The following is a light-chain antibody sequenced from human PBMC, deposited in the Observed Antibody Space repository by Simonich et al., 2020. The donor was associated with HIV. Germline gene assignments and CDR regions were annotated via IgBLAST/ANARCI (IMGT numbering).Light chain of an antibody. CDR2: WAC. CDR1: QSILYNSNNKNY. CDR3: QQYYITPPT. J-gene: IGKJ1*01. V-gene: IGKV4-1*01. Sequence: DIVMTQSPDSLAVSLGARATINCKSSQSILYNSNNKNYLAWYQQKPGQPPKLLIYWACTRESGVPDRFSGSGTGTDFTLNISSLQAEDVAVYYCQQYYITPPTFGQGTQVEIK.